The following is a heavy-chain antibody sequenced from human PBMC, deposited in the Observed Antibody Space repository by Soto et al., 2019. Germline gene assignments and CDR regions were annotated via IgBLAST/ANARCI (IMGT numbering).Heavy chain of an antibody. D-gene: IGHD3-22*01. J-gene: IGHJ6*02. CDR3: AKDLYYYDSSGYLDLYYYYYGMDV. V-gene: IGHV3-30*18. CDR1: GFTFSSFG. Sequence: GGSLRLSCAASGFTFSSFGLHWVRQAPGKGLEWVAVVSNDGSNKYHAGSGKGRFTISRDNSKNTLYLQMNSLRAEDTAVYYCAKDLYYYDSSGYLDLYYYYYGMDVWGQGTTVTVSS. CDR2: VSNDGSNK.